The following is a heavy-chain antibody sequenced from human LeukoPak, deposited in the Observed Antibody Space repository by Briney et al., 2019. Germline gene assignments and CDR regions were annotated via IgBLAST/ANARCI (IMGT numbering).Heavy chain of an antibody. CDR2: IYYSGST. Sequence: SETLSLTCTVSGGSISSSSYYWSWIRQPPGKGLEWIGYIYYSGSTNYNPSLKSRVTISVDTSKNQFSLKLSSVTAADTAVYYCAGRWWRDAFDIWGQGTMVTVSS. V-gene: IGHV4-61*01. CDR3: AGRWWRDAFDI. D-gene: IGHD2-15*01. CDR1: GGSISSSSYY. J-gene: IGHJ3*02.